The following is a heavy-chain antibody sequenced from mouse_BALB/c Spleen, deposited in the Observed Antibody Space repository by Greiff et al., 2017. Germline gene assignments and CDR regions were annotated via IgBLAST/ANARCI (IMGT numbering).Heavy chain of an antibody. CDR1: GFTFSSYG. D-gene: IGHD1-1*01. CDR2: ISSGGSYT. J-gene: IGHJ2*01. Sequence: EVKLVESGGDLVKPGGSLKLSCAASGFTFSSYGMSWVRQTPDKRLEWVATISSGGSYTYYPDSVKGRFTISRDNAKNTLYLQMRSLKSEDTAMYYCARCKSPLSYGSSYYFDYWGQGTTLTVSS. V-gene: IGHV5-6*01. CDR3: ARCKSPLSYGSSYYFDY.